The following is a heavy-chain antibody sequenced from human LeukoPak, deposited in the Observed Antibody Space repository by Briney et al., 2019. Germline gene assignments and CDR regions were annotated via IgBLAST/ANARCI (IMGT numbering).Heavy chain of an antibody. Sequence: SGTLSLTCAVYGGSFSGYYWSWIRQPPGKGLEWIGEINHSGSTNYNPSLKSRVTISVDTSKNQFSLKLSSVTAADTAVYYCARARWRQGWFDPWGQGTLVTVSS. V-gene: IGHV4-34*01. J-gene: IGHJ5*02. D-gene: IGHD2-21*02. CDR3: ARARWRQGWFDP. CDR1: GGSFSGYY. CDR2: INHSGST.